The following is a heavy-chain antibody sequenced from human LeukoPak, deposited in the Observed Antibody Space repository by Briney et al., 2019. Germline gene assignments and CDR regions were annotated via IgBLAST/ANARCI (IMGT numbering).Heavy chain of an antibody. Sequence: KPSETLSLTCSVSGGSISNYYWSWIRQPPGKGLEWIGEINHSGSTNYNPSLKSRVTISVDTSKNQFSLKLSSVTAADTAVYYCARRGNTDIVVVPAAHVAFDIWGQGTMVTVSS. J-gene: IGHJ3*02. CDR3: ARRGNTDIVVVPAAHVAFDI. D-gene: IGHD2-2*01. V-gene: IGHV4-34*01. CDR2: INHSGST. CDR1: GGSISNYY.